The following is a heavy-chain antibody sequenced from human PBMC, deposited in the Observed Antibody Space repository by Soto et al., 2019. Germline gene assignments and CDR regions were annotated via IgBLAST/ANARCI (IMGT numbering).Heavy chain of an antibody. V-gene: IGHV1-2*02. CDR3: ARETDDFPNGAHDL. Sequence: QVQLVQSGAEVKRPGASVKVSCKASGYSFTGYYMHWVRQAPGQGLEWMGWIIPHSGETNYAQKFQARVTLTRDTSISTAYMQLSGLTSDDTAVYYCARETDDFPNGAHDLWGQGPLVTVSS. D-gene: IGHD7-27*01. CDR1: GYSFTGYY. J-gene: IGHJ5*02. CDR2: IIPHSGET.